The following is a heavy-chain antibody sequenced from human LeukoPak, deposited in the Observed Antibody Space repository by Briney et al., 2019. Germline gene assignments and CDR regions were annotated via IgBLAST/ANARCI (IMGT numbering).Heavy chain of an antibody. CDR2: IGNSGSTI. CDR3: ARDNTYYYGSASYSHRYYFDY. J-gene: IGHJ4*02. D-gene: IGHD3-10*01. CDR1: GFTVSSNS. Sequence: PGGSLRLSCAASGFTVSSNSVSWVRQAPGKGLEWVSYIGNSGSTIYYADSVKGRFTISRDNAKNSLYLQMSSLRAEDTAVYYCARDNTYYYGSASYSHRYYFDYWGQGTLVTVSS. V-gene: IGHV3-11*01.